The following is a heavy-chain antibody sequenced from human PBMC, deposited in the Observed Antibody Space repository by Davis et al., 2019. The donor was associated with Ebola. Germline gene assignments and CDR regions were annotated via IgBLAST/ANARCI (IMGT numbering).Heavy chain of an antibody. Sequence: AASVKVSCKASGYTFTSYAMHWVRQAPGQRLEWMGWINAGNGNTKYSQKFQGRVTITRDTSASTAYMELSSLRSEDTAVYYCARGGQLVIWYYYYGMDVWGQGTTVTVSS. CDR1: GYTFTSYA. CDR3: ARGGQLVIWYYYYGMDV. CDR2: INAGNGNT. D-gene: IGHD6-6*01. V-gene: IGHV1-3*01. J-gene: IGHJ6*02.